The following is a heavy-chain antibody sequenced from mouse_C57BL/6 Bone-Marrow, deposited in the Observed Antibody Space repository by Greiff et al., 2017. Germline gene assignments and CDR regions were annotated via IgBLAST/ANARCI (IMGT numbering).Heavy chain of an antibody. Sequence: VKLQESGAELARPGASVKLSCKASGYTFTSYGISWVKQRTGQGLEWIGEIYPRSGNTYYNEKFKGKATLTADKSSSTAYMELRSLTSEDSAVYFCARRENYGSSYWYFDVWGTGTTVTVSS. D-gene: IGHD1-1*01. V-gene: IGHV1-81*01. CDR1: GYTFTSYG. CDR3: ARRENYGSSYWYFDV. CDR2: IYPRSGNT. J-gene: IGHJ1*03.